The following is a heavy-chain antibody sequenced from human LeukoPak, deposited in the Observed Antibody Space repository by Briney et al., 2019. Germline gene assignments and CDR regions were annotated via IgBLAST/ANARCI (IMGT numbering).Heavy chain of an antibody. CDR2: LYYSGIT. V-gene: IGHV4-30-4*07. Sequence: SQTLSLTCTVSGGSISSDDSSWSWIRQPPGKGLEWIGYLYYSGITFYNPSLRSRVTISPDMSKNQFSLKLSSVTAADTAVYYCARLRDGLVWDWGQGTLVTVSS. D-gene: IGHD5-24*01. CDR3: ARLRDGLVWD. CDR1: GGSISSDDSS. J-gene: IGHJ4*02.